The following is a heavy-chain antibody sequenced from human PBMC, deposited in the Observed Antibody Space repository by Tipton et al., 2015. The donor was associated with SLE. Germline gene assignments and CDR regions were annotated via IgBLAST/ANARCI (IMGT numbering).Heavy chain of an antibody. CDR1: GGSLSTYS. J-gene: IGHJ3*02. V-gene: IGHV4-59*01. D-gene: IGHD3-16*01. Sequence: TLSLTCTVSGGSLSTYSWSWIRQPPGKGLEWIGYIYYSGSTNYNRSLKSRVTISVDTSKNQFSLKLSSVTAADTAVYYCARGGGGAFDMWGQGTMVTVSS. CDR3: ARGGGGAFDM. CDR2: IYYSGST.